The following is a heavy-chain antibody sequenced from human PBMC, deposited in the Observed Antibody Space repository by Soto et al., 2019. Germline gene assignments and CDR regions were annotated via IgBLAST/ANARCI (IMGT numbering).Heavy chain of an antibody. V-gene: IGHV1-8*01. Sequence: ASVKVSCKASGYTFTSYDINWVRQATGQGREWMGWMNPNSGNTGYAQKFQGRVTMTRNTSISTAYMELSSLRSEDTAVYYCARGQPEDFDFWGGSRYWGQGTLVTVSS. D-gene: IGHD3-3*01. CDR1: GYTFTSYD. CDR3: ARGQPEDFDFWGGSRY. CDR2: MNPNSGNT. J-gene: IGHJ4*02.